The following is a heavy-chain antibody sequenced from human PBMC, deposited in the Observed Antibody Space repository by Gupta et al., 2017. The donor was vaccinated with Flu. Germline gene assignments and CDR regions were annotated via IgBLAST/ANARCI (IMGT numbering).Heavy chain of an antibody. CDR2: ISSSGSTI. CDR3: ARVARTIDY. V-gene: IGHV3-11*01. J-gene: IGHJ4*02. D-gene: IGHD3-3*01. Sequence: MSWIRQAPGKGLEWVSYISSSGSTIYYADSVKGRFTISRDNAKNSLYLQMNSLRAEDTAVYYCARVARTIDYWGQGTLVTVSS.